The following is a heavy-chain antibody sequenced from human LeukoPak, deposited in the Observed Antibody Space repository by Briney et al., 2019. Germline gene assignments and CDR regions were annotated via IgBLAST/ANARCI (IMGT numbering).Heavy chain of an antibody. D-gene: IGHD6-19*01. V-gene: IGHV3-11*01. CDR2: ISSSGSTI. Sequence: GGSLRLSCAASGFTFSDYYMSWIRQAPGKGLEWVSYISSSGSTIYYADSVKGRFTISRDNAKNSLYLQMNSLRAEDTAVYYCAKYSSGLDDYYYYGMDVWGQGTTVTVSS. CDR1: GFTFSDYY. CDR3: AKYSSGLDDYYYYGMDV. J-gene: IGHJ6*02.